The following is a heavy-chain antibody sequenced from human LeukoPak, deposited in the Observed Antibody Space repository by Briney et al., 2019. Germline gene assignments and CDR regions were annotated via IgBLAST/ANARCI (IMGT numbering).Heavy chain of an antibody. CDR2: IYHSGST. J-gene: IGHJ4*02. CDR3: AREMTTVTTTINY. V-gene: IGHV4-38-2*01. D-gene: IGHD4-17*01. CDR1: GYSISSSYY. Sequence: SETLSVTCAVSGYSISSSYYWGWIRQPPGKGLEWIGSIYHSGSTYYNPSLKSRVTISVDTSKNQFSLKLSSVTAADTAVYYCAREMTTVTTTINYWGQGTLVTVSS.